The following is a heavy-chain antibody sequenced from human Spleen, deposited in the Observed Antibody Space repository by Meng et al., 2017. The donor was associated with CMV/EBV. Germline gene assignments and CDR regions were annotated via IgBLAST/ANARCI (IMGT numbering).Heavy chain of an antibody. CDR2: ISAYNGNT. V-gene: IGHV1-18*01. J-gene: IGHJ4*02. CDR3: ARGDLWEPGRD. D-gene: IGHD1-26*01. CDR1: GYTCTSYA. Sequence: SCKASGYTCTSYAMNWVRQAPGQGLEWMGWISAYNGNTNYAQKLQGRVTMTTDTSTSTAYMELRSLRSDDTAVYYCARGDLWEPGRDWGQGTLVTVSS.